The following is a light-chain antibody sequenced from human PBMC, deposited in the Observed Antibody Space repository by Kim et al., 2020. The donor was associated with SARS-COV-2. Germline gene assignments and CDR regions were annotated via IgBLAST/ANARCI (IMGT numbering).Light chain of an antibody. CDR3: QQSYSTPWT. Sequence: ASVGDRVTITCRASQSSSSYLNWYQQKPGKAPKLLIYAASSLQSGVPSRCSGSGSGTDFTLTISSLQPEDFATYYCQQSYSTPWTFGQGTKVDIK. V-gene: IGKV1-39*01. CDR2: AAS. J-gene: IGKJ1*01. CDR1: QSSSSY.